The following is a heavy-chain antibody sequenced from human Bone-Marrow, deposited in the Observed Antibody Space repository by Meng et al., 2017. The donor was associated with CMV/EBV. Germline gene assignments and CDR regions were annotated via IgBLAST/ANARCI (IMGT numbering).Heavy chain of an antibody. J-gene: IGHJ4*02. CDR3: ARGGGEYDFDF. Sequence: SCKPAGYTFTRYDINWVRQAPGQGLEWLGWINSLNGDTKYAQKVQGRVSLTTDTNRRTVYMEVRSLTSDDTAVYYCARGGGEYDFDFWGQGTLVTVSS. D-gene: IGHD3-10*01. V-gene: IGHV1-18*01. CDR2: INSLNGDT. CDR1: GYTFTRYD.